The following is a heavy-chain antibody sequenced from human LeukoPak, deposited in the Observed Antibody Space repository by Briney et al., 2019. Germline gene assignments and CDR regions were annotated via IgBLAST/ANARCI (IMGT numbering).Heavy chain of an antibody. J-gene: IGHJ4*02. V-gene: IGHV3-7*01. CDR1: GFTFTNCW. CDR2: IKPDGSEK. Sequence: GGSLRLSCAASGFTFTNCWMSWVRQAPGKGLEWVANIKPDGSEKYYVDSVKGRFTISRDNAKSSLYLQMNSLRAEDTAVYYCARDRPYDYWGQGTLVTVSS. CDR3: ARDRPYDY.